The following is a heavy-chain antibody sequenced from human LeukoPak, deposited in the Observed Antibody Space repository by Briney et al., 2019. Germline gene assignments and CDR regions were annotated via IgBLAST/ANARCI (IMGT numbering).Heavy chain of an antibody. CDR1: GYRFTSYW. D-gene: IGHD2-2*01. CDR3: ASAYCSRTSCYGTLGAFDI. CDR2: IYPGDSDT. V-gene: IGHV5-51*01. J-gene: IGHJ3*02. Sequence: GESLKISCKGSGYRFTSYWIGWVRQMPGRGLEWMGIIYPGDSDTRYSPSFQGQVTISADKSISTAYLQWSSLKASDTAIYYCASAYCSRTSCYGTLGAFDIWGQGTMVTVSS.